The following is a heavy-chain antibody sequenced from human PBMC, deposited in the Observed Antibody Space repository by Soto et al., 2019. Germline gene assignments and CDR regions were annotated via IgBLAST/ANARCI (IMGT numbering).Heavy chain of an antibody. CDR3: ARADYDFWSGYGMDV. CDR1: GYTFTSYA. V-gene: IGHV1-3*01. D-gene: IGHD3-3*01. J-gene: IGHJ6*02. CDR2: INAGNGNT. Sequence: QVQLVQSGAEVKKPGASVKVSCKASGYTFTSYAMHWVRQAPGQRLEWMGWINAGNGNTKYSQKFQGRVTITRDTSASTAYMELSSLRSEDTAVYYRARADYDFWSGYGMDVWGQGTTVTVSS.